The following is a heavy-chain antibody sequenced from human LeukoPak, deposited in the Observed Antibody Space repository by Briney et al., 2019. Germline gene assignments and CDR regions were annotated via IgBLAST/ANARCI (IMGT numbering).Heavy chain of an antibody. J-gene: IGHJ5*02. V-gene: IGHV5-51*01. D-gene: IGHD3-10*01. CDR3: ARLPNSGADLTWFDP. Sequence: GESLKISCKGSGYRFTYYWIAWVRQMPGKGLEWMGIIYPGDSDTRYSPSFQGQVTISTDKSINTAYLQWSSLKAPDTAMYYCARLPNSGADLTWFDPWGQGTLVTVSS. CDR2: IYPGDSDT. CDR1: GYRFTYYW.